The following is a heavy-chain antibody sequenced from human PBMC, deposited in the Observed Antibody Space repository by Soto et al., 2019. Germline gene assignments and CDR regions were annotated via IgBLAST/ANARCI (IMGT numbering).Heavy chain of an antibody. D-gene: IGHD3-10*01. V-gene: IGHV1-69*02. J-gene: IGHJ4*02. CDR1: GGTFSSYT. CDR2: IIPILGIA. CDR3: ARGTLLSRGVSSPFDY. Sequence: ASVKVSCKASGGTFSSYTISWVRQAPGQGLEWMGRIIPILGIANYAQKFQGRVTITADKSTSTAYMELSSLRSEDTAVYYCARGTLLSRGVSSPFDYWGQGTLVTVSS.